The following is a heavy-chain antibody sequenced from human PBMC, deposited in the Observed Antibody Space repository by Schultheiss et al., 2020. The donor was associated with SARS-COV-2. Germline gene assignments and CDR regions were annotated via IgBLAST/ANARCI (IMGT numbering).Heavy chain of an antibody. Sequence: SETLSLTCAVSGGSISSSNWWTWVRQPPGKGLEWIGSIYYSGSTYYNPSLKSRVTISVDTSKNQFSLKLSSVTAADTAVYYFARDGGGVYSGSYFNYYYGMDVWGQGTTVTVSS. D-gene: IGHD1-26*01. CDR1: GGSISSSNW. V-gene: IGHV4-4*02. J-gene: IGHJ6*02. CDR3: ARDGGGVYSGSYFNYYYGMDV. CDR2: IYYSGST.